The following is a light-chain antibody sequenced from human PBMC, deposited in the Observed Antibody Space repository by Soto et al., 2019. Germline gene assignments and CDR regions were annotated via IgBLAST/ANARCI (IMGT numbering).Light chain of an antibody. V-gene: IGLV1-51*01. CDR1: SSNIGNNY. J-gene: IGLJ2*01. Sequence: QSVLTQPPSVSAAPGQKVTISCSGSSSNIGNNYVSWYQQLPGTAPKLLIYDNNKRPSGIPDRFSGSKSGTSATLGITGLQIGDEACYYGERWVSTLSVLFAGGP. CDR3: ERWVSTLSVL. CDR2: DNN.